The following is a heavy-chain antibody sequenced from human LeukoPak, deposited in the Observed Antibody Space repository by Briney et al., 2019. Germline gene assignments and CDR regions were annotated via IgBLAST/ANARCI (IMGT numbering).Heavy chain of an antibody. D-gene: IGHD2-2*01. J-gene: IGHJ3*02. Sequence: GGSLRLSCAASGFTFSSYAMSWVRQAPGKGLEWVSAIRGSGGSTYYADSVKGRFTISRDNSKNTLYLQMNSLRAEDTAVYYCAKGQYCSSTSCPKEHAFDIWGQGTMVTVSS. V-gene: IGHV3-23*01. CDR2: IRGSGGST. CDR1: GFTFSSYA. CDR3: AKGQYCSSTSCPKEHAFDI.